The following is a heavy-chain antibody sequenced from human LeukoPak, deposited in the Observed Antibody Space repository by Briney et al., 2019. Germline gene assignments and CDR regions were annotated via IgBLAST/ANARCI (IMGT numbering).Heavy chain of an antibody. CDR2: ISSRSGYL. CDR1: GFTFSSYS. CDR3: AEDGIRYFDWLPPYYYYYYGMDV. J-gene: IGHJ6*02. Sequence: GGSLRLSCAASGFTFSSYSMNRVRQAPGKGPEGVSSISSRSGYLYYADPVKGRFTISRDNAKNSLYLQMNSLRAEDTALYYHAEDGIRYFDWLPPYYYYYYGMDVWGQGTTVTVSS. D-gene: IGHD3-9*01. V-gene: IGHV3-21*01.